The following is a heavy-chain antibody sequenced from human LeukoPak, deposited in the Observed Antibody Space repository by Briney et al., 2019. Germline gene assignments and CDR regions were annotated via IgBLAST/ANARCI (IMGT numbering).Heavy chain of an antibody. CDR3: ARARTYSGYDY. V-gene: IGHV4-59*01. J-gene: IGHJ4*02. CDR1: GGSISSYY. CDR2: IYYSGST. D-gene: IGHD5-12*01. Sequence: SETLSLTCTVSGGSISSYYWSWIRQPPGKRLEWIGYIYYSGSTNYNPSLKSRVTISVDTSKNQFPLKLTSVTAADTAVYYCARARTYSGYDYWGQGTLVTVSS.